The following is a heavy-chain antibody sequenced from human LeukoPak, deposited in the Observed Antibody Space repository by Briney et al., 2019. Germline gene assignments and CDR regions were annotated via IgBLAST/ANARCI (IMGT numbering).Heavy chain of an antibody. CDR2: IDHSGST. CDR3: AGTVVTATPVFDY. Sequence: SETLSLTCAVYGGSFSGYYWSWIRQPPGKGLEWIGEIDHSGSTNYNPSLKSRVTISVDTSKNQFSLKLSSVTAADTAVYYCAGTVVTATPVFDYWGRGTLVTVSS. J-gene: IGHJ4*02. D-gene: IGHD2-15*01. CDR1: GGSFSGYY. V-gene: IGHV4-34*01.